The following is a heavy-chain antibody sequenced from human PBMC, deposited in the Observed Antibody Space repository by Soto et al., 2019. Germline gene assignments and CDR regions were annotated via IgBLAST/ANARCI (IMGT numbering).Heavy chain of an antibody. CDR3: ARDRLHHASYWYFDL. CDR1: GGSISSGGYY. CDR2: IYYSGST. Sequence: PSETLSLTCTVSGGSISSGGYYWSWIRQHPGKGLEWIGYIYYSGSTYYNPSLKSRVTISVDTSKNQFSLKLSSVTAADTAVYYCARDRLHHASYWYFDLWGRGTLVTVSS. J-gene: IGHJ2*01. V-gene: IGHV4-31*03. D-gene: IGHD4-4*01.